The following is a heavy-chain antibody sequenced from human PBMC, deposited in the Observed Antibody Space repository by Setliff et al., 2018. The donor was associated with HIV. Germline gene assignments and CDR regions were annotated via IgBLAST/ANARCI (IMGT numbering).Heavy chain of an antibody. Sequence: ASVKVSCKASGYTLTTFGISWVRQVPGQGLEWMGWINTKNGNPTYAQGFTGRFVFSLDTSVSTAYLQICSLKAEDTAVYYCARAYPTTSYYGMDVWGQGTTVTVSS. CDR2: INTKNGNP. J-gene: IGHJ6*02. CDR1: GYTLTTFG. CDR3: ARAYPTTSYYGMDV. V-gene: IGHV7-4-1*01.